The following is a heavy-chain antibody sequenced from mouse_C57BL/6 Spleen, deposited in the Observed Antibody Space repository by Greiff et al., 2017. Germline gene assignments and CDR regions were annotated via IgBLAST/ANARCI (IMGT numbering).Heavy chain of an antibody. J-gene: IGHJ2*01. CDR3: ARDGSNYAFDY. CDR1: GYSITSGYY. CDR2: ISYDGSN. D-gene: IGHD2-5*01. V-gene: IGHV3-6*01. Sequence: EVKLMESGPGLVKPSQSLSLTCSVTGYSITSGYYWNWIRQFPGNKREWMGYISYDGSNNYNPSLKNRISITRDTSKNQFFLKLNSVTTEDTATYYCARDGSNYAFDYWGQGTTLTVSS.